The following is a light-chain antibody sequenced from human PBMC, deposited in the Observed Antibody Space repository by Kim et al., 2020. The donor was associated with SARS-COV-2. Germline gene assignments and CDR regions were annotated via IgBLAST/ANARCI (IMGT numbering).Light chain of an antibody. Sequence: DVVMTQSPLSLPVTLGQPASISCRSSQSLVHSDGNTYLNWFHQRPGQSPRRQIYKFSNRDSGVPDRFSGSGSGTDFTLKISRVEAADVGVYYCMQGTQLTFGGGTKVDIK. CDR3: MQGTQLT. CDR2: KFS. J-gene: IGKJ4*01. CDR1: QSLVHSDGNTY. V-gene: IGKV2-30*02.